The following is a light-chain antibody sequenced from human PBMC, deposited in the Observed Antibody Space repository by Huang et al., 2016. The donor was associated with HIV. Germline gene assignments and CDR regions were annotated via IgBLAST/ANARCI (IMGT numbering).Light chain of an antibody. V-gene: IGKV3-15*01. CDR2: DTS. Sequence: EIVMTQSPATLSVSPGERATLSCRASQSVGSNLAWYQQKPGQAPRLLIDDTSTRATGNPARFSGSGSGTEFTLTISSLQSEDFAVYYCQQYDNWGTFGQGTKVEIK. CDR3: QQYDNWGT. J-gene: IGKJ1*01. CDR1: QSVGSN.